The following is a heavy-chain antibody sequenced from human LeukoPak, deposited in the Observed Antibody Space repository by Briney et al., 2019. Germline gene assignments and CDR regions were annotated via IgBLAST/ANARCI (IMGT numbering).Heavy chain of an antibody. CDR1: GYTFTSYY. V-gene: IGHV1-46*01. D-gene: IGHD6-13*01. J-gene: IGHJ4*02. Sequence: ASVKVSCKASGYTFTSYYMHWVRQAPGQGLEWMGIINPSGGSTSYAQKFQGRVTMTRDTSTSTVYMELNSLRSEDTAVYYCARDMQQLDPEDYWGQGTLVTVSS. CDR3: ARDMQQLDPEDY. CDR2: INPSGGST.